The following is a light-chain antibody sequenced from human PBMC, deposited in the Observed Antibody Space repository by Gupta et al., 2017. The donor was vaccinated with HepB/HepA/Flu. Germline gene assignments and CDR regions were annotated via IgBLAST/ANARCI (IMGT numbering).Light chain of an antibody. Sequence: EIVLTQSPATLSLSPGERATLSCRASQSVSHYLAWYQQRPGQAPRLLIYDSSKGATGVPARFSGSGSGTDFTLTISGLEPEDFAVYFCLQRGDWPLTFGGGTRVEIK. V-gene: IGKV3-11*01. CDR1: QSVSHY. CDR3: LQRGDWPLT. CDR2: DSS. J-gene: IGKJ4*01.